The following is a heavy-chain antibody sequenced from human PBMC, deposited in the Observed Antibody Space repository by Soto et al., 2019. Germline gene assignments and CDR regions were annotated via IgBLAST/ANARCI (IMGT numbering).Heavy chain of an antibody. Sequence: QVQLVESGGGVVQPGRSLRLSCAASRFTFSYFAMHWVRQAPGKGLEWVAAISYHGSNQYYGDSVKGRFTISRDNSKNTVYLQMNSLRAEDMAVYYCGNGSSDKSGYYLNWGDPWGQGTLVTVSS. V-gene: IGHV3-30*18. CDR2: ISYHGSNQ. CDR3: GNGSSDKSGYYLNWGDP. J-gene: IGHJ5*02. D-gene: IGHD3-22*01. CDR1: RFTFSYFA.